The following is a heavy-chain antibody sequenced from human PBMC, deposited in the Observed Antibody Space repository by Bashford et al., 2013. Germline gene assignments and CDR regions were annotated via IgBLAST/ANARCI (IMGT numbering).Heavy chain of an antibody. CDR2: IKSKTDGATA. Sequence: VRQAPGKGLEWVGRIKSKTDGATADYASPVKGRFTISRDNAKNSLYLQMNSLRDEDTAVYYXARSIIEGYSYGSSYYYYGMDVWGLGTTGHRLL. D-gene: IGHD5-18*01. CDR3: ARSIIEGYSYGSSYYYYGMDV. V-gene: IGHV3-15*01. J-gene: IGHJ6*02.